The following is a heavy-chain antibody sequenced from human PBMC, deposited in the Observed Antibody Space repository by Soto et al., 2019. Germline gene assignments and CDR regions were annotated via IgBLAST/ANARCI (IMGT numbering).Heavy chain of an antibody. J-gene: IGHJ6*02. CDR3: ATWYYDTSKTYYYGMDV. CDR1: GFTFSGYA. CDR2: ISYDGSDK. V-gene: IGHV3-30-3*01. Sequence: ESGGGVVQPGRSLRLSCAASGFTFSGYAMHWVRQAPGKGLEWVTYISYDGSDKWYADSVKGRFTISRDNSKNTLNLQMNSLRAEDTAVYYCATWYYDTSKTYYYGMDVWGQGTTVTVSS. D-gene: IGHD3-16*01.